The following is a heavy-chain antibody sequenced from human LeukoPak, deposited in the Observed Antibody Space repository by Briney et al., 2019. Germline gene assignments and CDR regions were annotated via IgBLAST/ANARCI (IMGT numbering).Heavy chain of an antibody. D-gene: IGHD4-11*01. Sequence: PSETLSLTCTVSGGSISSSSYYWGWIRQPPGKGLEWIGSIYYSGSTYYNPSLKSRDTISVDTSKNQFSLKLSSVTAADTAVYYCARSTTTVLAFDYWGQGTLVTVSS. CDR1: GGSISSSSYY. CDR2: IYYSGST. CDR3: ARSTTTVLAFDY. J-gene: IGHJ4*02. V-gene: IGHV4-39*01.